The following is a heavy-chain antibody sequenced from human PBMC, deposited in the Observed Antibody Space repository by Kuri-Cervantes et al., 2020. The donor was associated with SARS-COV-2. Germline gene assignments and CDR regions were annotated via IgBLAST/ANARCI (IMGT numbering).Heavy chain of an antibody. J-gene: IGHJ4*02. CDR3: ARVKDWFGEPKFDY. D-gene: IGHD3-10*01. V-gene: IGHV4-59*12. CDR2: IYYSGST. CDR1: GGFISSYY. Sequence: GSLRLSCTVSGGFISSYYWSWIRQPPGQGLEWLGYIYYSGSTNYNPSLKSRVTISVDTSKNQFSLKLSSVTAADTAVYYCARVKDWFGEPKFDYWGQGTLVTVSS.